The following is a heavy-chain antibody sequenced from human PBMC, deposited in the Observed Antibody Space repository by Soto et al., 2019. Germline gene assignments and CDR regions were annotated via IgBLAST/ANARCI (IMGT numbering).Heavy chain of an antibody. V-gene: IGHV3-23*01. CDR3: ANAGGSSYYYYIDV. CDR2: ITGSAGSA. Sequence: EVQLLESGGGWVQPGGSLRLSCAASGFTFNNYAMIWVRQAPGKGLEWVSAITGSAGSAYYADSVKGRFTISRDNSKNTLYLQMNSLRAEDTAVYYCANAGGSSYYYYIDVWGKGTTVTVSS. CDR1: GFTFNNYA. J-gene: IGHJ6*03. D-gene: IGHD3-16*01.